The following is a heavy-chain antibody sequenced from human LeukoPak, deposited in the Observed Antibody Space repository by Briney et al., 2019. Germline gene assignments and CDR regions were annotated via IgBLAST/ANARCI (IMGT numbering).Heavy chain of an antibody. J-gene: IGHJ4*02. CDR2: INHSGST. D-gene: IGHD6-6*01. CDR3: ASHEYSSSSHDY. V-gene: IGHV4-34*01. Sequence: SETLSLTCAVYGGSFSGYYWSWIRQPPGKGLEWIGEINHSGSTNYNPSLKSRVTISVDTSKNQFSLKLSSVTAADRAVYYCASHEYSSSSHDYWGQGTLVTVSS. CDR1: GGSFSGYY.